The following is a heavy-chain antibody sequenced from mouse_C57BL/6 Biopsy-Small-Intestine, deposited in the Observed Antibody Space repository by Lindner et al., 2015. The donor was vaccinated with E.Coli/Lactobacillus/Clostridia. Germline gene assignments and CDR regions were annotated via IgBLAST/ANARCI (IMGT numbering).Heavy chain of an antibody. CDR1: GFTFSDYG. CDR3: ARPYYYSMDY. J-gene: IGHJ4*01. CDR2: INGGSTTI. V-gene: IGHV5-17*01. Sequence: VQLQESGGGLVKPGGSLKLSCAASGFTFSDYGMHWVRQAPEKGLEWVAYINGGSTTIYYADTVKGRFTISRDNAKNTLFLQMTSLRSEDTAMYYCARPYYYSMDYWGQGTSVTVSS.